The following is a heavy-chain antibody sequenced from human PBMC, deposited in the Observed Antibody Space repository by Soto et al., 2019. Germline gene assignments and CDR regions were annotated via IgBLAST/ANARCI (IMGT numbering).Heavy chain of an antibody. D-gene: IGHD5-18*01. CDR3: AKDGTAIDVGAFDI. CDR2: ISWNSGSI. CDR1: GFTFDDYA. Sequence: EVQLVESGGGLVQPGRSLRLSCAASGFTFDDYAMHWVRQAPGKGLEWVSGISWNSGSIGYADSVKGRFTISRDNAKNSLYLQMNSLRAEDTALYYCAKDGTAIDVGAFDIWGQGTMVTVSS. J-gene: IGHJ3*02. V-gene: IGHV3-9*01.